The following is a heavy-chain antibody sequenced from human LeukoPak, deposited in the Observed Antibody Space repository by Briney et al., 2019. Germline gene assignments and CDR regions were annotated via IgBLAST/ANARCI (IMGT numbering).Heavy chain of an antibody. J-gene: IGHJ3*02. CDR1: GYTFTSYA. V-gene: IGHV1-69*06. Sequence: SVKVSCKASGYTFTSYAMNWVRQAPGQGLEWMGGIIPIFGTANYAQKFQGRVTITADKSTSTAYMELSSLRSEDTAVYYCTTLFHPSCTAGICVEYAFDIWGQGTRVTVSS. CDR2: IIPIFGTA. D-gene: IGHD2-15*01. CDR3: TTLFHPSCTAGICVEYAFDI.